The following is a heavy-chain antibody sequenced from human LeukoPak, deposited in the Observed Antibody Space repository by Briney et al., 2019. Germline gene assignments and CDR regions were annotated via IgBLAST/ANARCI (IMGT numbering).Heavy chain of an antibody. J-gene: IGHJ4*02. V-gene: IGHV4-34*01. D-gene: IGHD5-12*01. CDR2: IHHSGST. Sequence: SETLSLTCAVYGGSFSGYYWSWIRQPPGKGLEWIGEIHHSGSTKYNPSLKSRVTISVHTSKNQFSLKLSSVTAADTAVYYCARGRGNTFDYWGQGTLVTVSS. CDR1: GGSFSGYY. CDR3: ARGRGNTFDY.